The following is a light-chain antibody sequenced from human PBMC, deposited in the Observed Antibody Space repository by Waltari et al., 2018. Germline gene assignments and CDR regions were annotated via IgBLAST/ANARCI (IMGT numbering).Light chain of an antibody. CDR2: EGS. Sequence: QSALTQPASVSGSPGQSITISCTGTSSDVGRYNLVSWYQQHPGKAPKLIIYEGSKRPSGVSNRVCGSKSGNTASLTISGLQAEDEADYYCCSYAGSSTYVFGTGTKVTVL. CDR3: CSYAGSSTYV. V-gene: IGLV2-23*01. J-gene: IGLJ1*01. CDR1: SSDVGRYNL.